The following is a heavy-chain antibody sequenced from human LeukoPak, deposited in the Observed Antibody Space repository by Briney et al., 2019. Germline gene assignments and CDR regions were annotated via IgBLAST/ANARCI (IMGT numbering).Heavy chain of an antibody. Sequence: GSLRLSCVAPGFPFSSYALSRVRPAPGKGPEGVSGISGSGGSTFYADSVKGQFTISRDNSRNTLYLQMNSLRAEDTAVYYCVKVSSGDIYYFDYWGQGTLVTVSS. J-gene: IGHJ4*02. CDR1: GFPFSSYA. D-gene: IGHD2-21*02. V-gene: IGHV3-23*01. CDR2: ISGSGGST. CDR3: VKVSSGDIYYFDY.